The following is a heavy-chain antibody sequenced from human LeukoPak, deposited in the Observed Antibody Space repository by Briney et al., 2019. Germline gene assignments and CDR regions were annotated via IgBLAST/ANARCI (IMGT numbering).Heavy chain of an antibody. CDR2: IYYSGST. D-gene: IGHD3-3*01. CDR3: ARTTYYDFWSGYYGAFDI. Sequence: SETLSLTCTVSGGSISSGGYYWSWIRQHPGKGLEWIGYIYYSGSTYYNPSLKSRVTISVDTSKNQFSLKLSSVTAADTAVYYCARTTYYDFWSGYYGAFDIWGQGTMVTVSS. J-gene: IGHJ3*02. V-gene: IGHV4-31*03. CDR1: GGSISSGGYY.